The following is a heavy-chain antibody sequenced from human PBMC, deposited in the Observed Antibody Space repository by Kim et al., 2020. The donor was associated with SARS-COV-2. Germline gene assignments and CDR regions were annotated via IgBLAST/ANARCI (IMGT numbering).Heavy chain of an antibody. D-gene: IGHD1-26*01. CDR2: IYYSGST. CDR3: AREGGSYAHPDY. CDR1: GGSISSGGYY. J-gene: IGHJ4*02. Sequence: SETLSLTCTVSGGSISSGGYYWSWIRQHPGKGLEWIGYIYYSGSTYYNPSLKSRVTISVDTSKNQFSLKLSSVTAADTAVYYCAREGGSYAHPDYWGQGTLVTVSS. V-gene: IGHV4-31*03.